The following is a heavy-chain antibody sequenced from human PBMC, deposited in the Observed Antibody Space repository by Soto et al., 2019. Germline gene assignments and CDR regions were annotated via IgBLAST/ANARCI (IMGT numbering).Heavy chain of an antibody. Sequence: ASVKVSCKASGYTFTSYGISWVRQAPGQGLEWMGWTSAYNGNTNYAQKLQGRVTMTTDTSTSTAYMELRSLRSDDTAVYYCARVTSSGWYGGLLLYNWFDPWGQGTLVTVS. CDR1: GYTFTSYG. V-gene: IGHV1-18*01. CDR2: TSAYNGNT. J-gene: IGHJ5*02. D-gene: IGHD6-19*01. CDR3: ARVTSSGWYGGLLLYNWFDP.